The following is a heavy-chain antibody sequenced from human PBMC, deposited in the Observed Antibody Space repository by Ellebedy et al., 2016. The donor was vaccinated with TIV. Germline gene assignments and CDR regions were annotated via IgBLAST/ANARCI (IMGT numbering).Heavy chain of an antibody. J-gene: IGHJ4*02. CDR2: ISYDGSNK. D-gene: IGHD3-22*01. Sequence: GGSLRLSXAASGFTFSSYGMHWVRQAPGKGLEWVAVISYDGSNKYYADSVKGRFTISRDNSKNTLYLQMNSLRAEDTAVYYCAKDRLLRYYDSSGSDYWGQGTLVTVSS. V-gene: IGHV3-30*18. CDR1: GFTFSSYG. CDR3: AKDRLLRYYDSSGSDY.